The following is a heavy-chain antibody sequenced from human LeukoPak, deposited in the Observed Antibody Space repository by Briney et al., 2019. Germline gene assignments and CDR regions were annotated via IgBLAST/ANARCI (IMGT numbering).Heavy chain of an antibody. J-gene: IGHJ5*02. V-gene: IGHV4-4*07. CDR3: ARYSLGSDYDFWSGYAYTNWFDP. D-gene: IGHD3-3*01. CDR1: GGSISSYY. CDR2: IYTSRST. Sequence: SETLSLTCTVSGGSISSYYWSWIRQPAGKGLEWIGRIYTSRSTNYNPSLKSRVTISVDTSKNQFSLKLSSVTAADTAVYYCARYSLGSDYDFWSGYAYTNWFDPWGQGTLVTVSS.